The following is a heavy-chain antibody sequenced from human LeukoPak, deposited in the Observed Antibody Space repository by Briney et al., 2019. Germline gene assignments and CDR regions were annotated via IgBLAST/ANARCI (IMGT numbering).Heavy chain of an antibody. D-gene: IGHD1-26*01. CDR3: ARPINKEETATLDY. J-gene: IGHJ4*02. V-gene: IGHV1-2*02. CDR1: GYTFTGYY. Sequence: ASVKVSCKASGYTFTGYYMHWVRQAPGQGLEWMGWINPNSGGTNYAQKFQGRVTMTRDTSISTAHMELSRLRSDDTAVYYCARPINKEETATLDYWGQGTLVTVSS. CDR2: INPNSGGT.